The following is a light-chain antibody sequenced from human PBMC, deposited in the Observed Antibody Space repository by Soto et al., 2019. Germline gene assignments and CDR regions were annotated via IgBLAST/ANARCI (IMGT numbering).Light chain of an antibody. CDR1: NSDVGIYDF. V-gene: IGLV2-14*01. Sequence: HSALTQPASVSGTPGQSITISCTGSNSDVGIYDFVSWYQHHPGRAPKLIVSEVSHRPSGVSNRFSGSKSGNTASLTISGLQSEDEADYYCISYTSDDVRYVFGTGTKLTVL. CDR2: EVS. CDR3: ISYTSDDVRYV. J-gene: IGLJ1*01.